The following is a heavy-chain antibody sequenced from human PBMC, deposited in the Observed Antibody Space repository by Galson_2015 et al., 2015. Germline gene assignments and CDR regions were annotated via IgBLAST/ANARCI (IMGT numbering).Heavy chain of an antibody. CDR1: GGSFSGYY. D-gene: IGHD2-8*02. J-gene: IGHJ3*02. Sequence: SETLSLTCAVYGGSFSGYYWSWIRQPPGKGLEWIGEINHSGSTNYNPSLKSRVTISVDTSKNQFSLKLSSVTDADTAVYYCARGIRGRYCTGGVCYRSSAFDIWGQGTMVTVSS. CDR2: INHSGST. V-gene: IGHV4-34*01. CDR3: ARGIRGRYCTGGVCYRSSAFDI.